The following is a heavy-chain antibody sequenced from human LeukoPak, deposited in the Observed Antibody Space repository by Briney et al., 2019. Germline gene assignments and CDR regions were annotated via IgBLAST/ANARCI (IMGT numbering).Heavy chain of an antibody. CDR1: GFTFSSYS. V-gene: IGHV3-48*01. Sequence: PGGSLRLSCAASGFTFSSYSMNWVRQAPGKGLEWVSYISSSSSTIYYADSVKGRFTISRDNTKNSLYLQMNSLRAEDTAVYYCAKRGGGSYPDVWGKGTTVTISS. CDR3: AKRGGGSYPDV. D-gene: IGHD1-26*01. CDR2: ISSSSSTI. J-gene: IGHJ6*04.